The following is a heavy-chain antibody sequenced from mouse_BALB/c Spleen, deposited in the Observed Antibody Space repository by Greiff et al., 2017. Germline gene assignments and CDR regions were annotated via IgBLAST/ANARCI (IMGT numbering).Heavy chain of an antibody. Sequence: VQLQQSGAELVRPGTSVKISCKASGYAFTNYWLGWVKQRPGHGLEWIGDIYPGSGNTYYNEKFKGKATLTADKSSSTAYMQLSSLTSEDSAVYFCARNGKGSADYWGQGTSVTVSS. V-gene: IGHV1-63*01. J-gene: IGHJ4*01. CDR3: ARNGKGSADY. CDR2: IYPGSGNT. CDR1: GYAFTNYW. D-gene: IGHD1-1*01.